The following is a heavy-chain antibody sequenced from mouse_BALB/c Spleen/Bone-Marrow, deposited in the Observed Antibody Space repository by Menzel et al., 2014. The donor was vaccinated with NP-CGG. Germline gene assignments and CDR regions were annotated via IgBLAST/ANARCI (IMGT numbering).Heavy chain of an antibody. Sequence: VQLQQSGPGLVAPSQSLSITCTVSGFSLTSYGVHWVRQPPGKGLEWLGVIWAGGSTNYNSALMSRLSISKDNSKSQVFLKRNSLQTDDAAMYYCARPTPRYFAMDYWGQGTSVTVSS. D-gene: IGHD6-1*01. CDR2: IWAGGST. V-gene: IGHV2-9*02. J-gene: IGHJ4*01. CDR3: ARPTPRYFAMDY. CDR1: GFSLTSYG.